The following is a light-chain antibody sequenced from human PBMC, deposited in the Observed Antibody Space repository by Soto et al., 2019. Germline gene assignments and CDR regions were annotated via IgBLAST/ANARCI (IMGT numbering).Light chain of an antibody. J-gene: IGKJ5*01. CDR1: QSVSSY. CDR2: DAS. CDR3: QQRSNWPT. V-gene: IGKV3-11*01. Sequence: EIVLTPSPATLSLSPGDRATLSCRASQSVSSYLAWYQQKPGQAPRLLIYDASNRATGIPARFSGSGSGTDFTLTISSLEPEDFAVYYCQQRSNWPTVGQGTRLEIK.